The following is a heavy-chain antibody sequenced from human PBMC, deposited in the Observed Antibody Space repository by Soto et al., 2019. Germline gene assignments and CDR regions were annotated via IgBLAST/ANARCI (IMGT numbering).Heavy chain of an antibody. Sequence: GGSLRLSCAASGFTFSDYYMSWIRQAPGKGLEWVSYISSSSSYTNYADSVKGRFTISRDNAKNSLYLQMNSLRAEDTAVYYCARAPSLGYCSGGSCYRYTWFDPWGQGT. CDR2: ISSSSSYT. CDR1: GFTFSDYY. D-gene: IGHD2-15*01. V-gene: IGHV3-11*03. CDR3: ARAPSLGYCSGGSCYRYTWFDP. J-gene: IGHJ5*02.